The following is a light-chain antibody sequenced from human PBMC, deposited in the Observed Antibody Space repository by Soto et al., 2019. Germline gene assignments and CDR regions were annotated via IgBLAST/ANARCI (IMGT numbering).Light chain of an antibody. CDR1: SSNIGAGYD. CDR3: ASWDVSLKGVV. J-gene: IGLJ2*01. Sequence: QSVLTQPPSVSGAPGQRVTISCTGSSSNIGAGYDVHWYQQLPGTAPKLLIYGNSNRPSGVPDRFSGSKSGTSASLAITGLQAEDEADYYCASWDVSLKGVVFGGGTKVTVL. CDR2: GNS. V-gene: IGLV1-40*01.